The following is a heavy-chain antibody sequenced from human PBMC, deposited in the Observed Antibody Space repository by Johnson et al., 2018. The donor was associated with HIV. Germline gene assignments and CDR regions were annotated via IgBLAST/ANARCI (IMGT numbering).Heavy chain of an antibody. CDR2: IYSGGST. J-gene: IGHJ3*02. D-gene: IGHD1-26*01. V-gene: IGHV3-53*01. Sequence: VQLVESGGGLIQPGGSLRLSCAASGFTVSSNYMSWVRQAPGKGLEWVSVIYSGGSTYHADSVKGRFTISRDNSKNTVYLQMNSLRAGDTAVYYCARAYSGSYINDAFDIWGQGTMVTVSS. CDR1: GFTVSSNY. CDR3: ARAYSGSYINDAFDI.